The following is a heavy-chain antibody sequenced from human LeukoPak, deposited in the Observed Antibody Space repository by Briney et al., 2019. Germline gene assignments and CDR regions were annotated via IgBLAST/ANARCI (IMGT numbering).Heavy chain of an antibody. CDR2: IYYSGST. J-gene: IGHJ6*03. V-gene: IGHV4-59*01. CDR3: AREASQKGAHYMDV. CDR1: GGSISSYY. Sequence: ASETLSLTCNVSGGSISSYYWSWIRQPPGKGLEWIGYIYYSGSTNYNPSLKSRVTISVDTSKNQFSLKLSSVTAADTAVYYCAREASQKGAHYMDVWGKGTTVTISS. D-gene: IGHD3-16*01.